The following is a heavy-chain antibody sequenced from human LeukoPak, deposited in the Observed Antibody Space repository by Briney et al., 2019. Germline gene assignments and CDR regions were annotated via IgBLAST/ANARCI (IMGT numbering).Heavy chain of an antibody. V-gene: IGHV4-59*01. D-gene: IGHD3-9*01. J-gene: IGHJ4*02. CDR3: ARDQGYDILPRS. CDR2: IYYSGST. Sequence: PSETLSLTCTVSGGSISSYYWSWIRQPPGKGLEWIGYIYYSGSTNYNPSLKSRVTISVDTSKNQFSLKLSSVTAADTAVYYCARDQGYDILPRSWGQGTLVTVSS. CDR1: GGSISSYY.